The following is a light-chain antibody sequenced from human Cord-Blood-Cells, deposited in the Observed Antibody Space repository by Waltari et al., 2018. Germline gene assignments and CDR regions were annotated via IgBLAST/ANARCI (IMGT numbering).Light chain of an antibody. V-gene: IGLV2-14*01. CDR1: SSDVGGYNY. J-gene: IGLJ3*02. Sequence: QSALTQPASVSGSPGQSITISCTGTSSDVGGYNYFSWYQQHPGKAPKLRIYDVSNRPSGVSNRFSGSKSGNTASLTSSGLQAEDEADYYCSSYTSSSTREFGGGTKLTVL. CDR2: DVS. CDR3: SSYTSSSTRE.